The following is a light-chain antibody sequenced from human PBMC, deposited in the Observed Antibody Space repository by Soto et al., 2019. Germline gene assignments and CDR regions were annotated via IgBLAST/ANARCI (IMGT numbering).Light chain of an antibody. Sequence: EILMTQSPATLSASPGERATLSCRASQSVSRNLAWYQQKPGQTPRLLIYGASTRDTGIPARFSGGGSGTEFYLPISSLQSEDFAVYYCQQYDNWPPCTFGQGTKLEIK. CDR1: QSVSRN. CDR3: QQYDNWPPCT. J-gene: IGKJ2*02. CDR2: GAS. V-gene: IGKV3-15*01.